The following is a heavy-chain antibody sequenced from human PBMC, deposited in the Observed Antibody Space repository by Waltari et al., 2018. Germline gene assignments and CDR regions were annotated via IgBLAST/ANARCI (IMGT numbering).Heavy chain of an antibody. D-gene: IGHD4-17*01. Sequence: QVQLQESGPGLVKPSETLSLTCAVSGYSISSGYYWGWIRQPPGKGLEWIGSIYHSGSTYYNPSLKSRVTISVDTSKNQFSLKLSSVTAADTAVYYCARILYGDYVPIDYWGQGTLVTVSS. J-gene: IGHJ4*02. V-gene: IGHV4-38-2*01. CDR1: GYSISSGYY. CDR2: IYHSGST. CDR3: ARILYGDYVPIDY.